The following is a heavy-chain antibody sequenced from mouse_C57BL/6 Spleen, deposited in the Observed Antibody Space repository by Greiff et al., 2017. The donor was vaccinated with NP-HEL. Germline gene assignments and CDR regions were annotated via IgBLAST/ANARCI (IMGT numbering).Heavy chain of an antibody. Sequence: QVQLQQPGAELVMPGASVKLSCKASGYTFTSYWMHWVKQRPGQGLEWIGEIDPSDSYTNYNQKFKGKSTLTVDKSSSTAYMQLSSLTSEDSAVYDCARLLTDSSGYGYWGQGTTLTVSS. CDR3: ARLLTDSSGYGY. CDR1: GYTFTSYW. V-gene: IGHV1-69*01. D-gene: IGHD3-2*02. CDR2: IDPSDSYT. J-gene: IGHJ2*01.